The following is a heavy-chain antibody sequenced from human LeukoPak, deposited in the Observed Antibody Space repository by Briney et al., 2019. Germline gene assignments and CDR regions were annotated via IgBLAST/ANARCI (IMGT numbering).Heavy chain of an antibody. CDR3: AKDLGYCNGGSCYYGMDV. D-gene: IGHD2-15*01. CDR2: ISYDGNNK. V-gene: IGHV3-30*18. J-gene: IGHJ6*02. CDR1: GFTFSSYG. Sequence: PGGSLRLSCAAAGFTFSSYGMHWVRQAPGKGLEWVAVISYDGNNKYYADSVKGRLTISRDNSKNTLYLQMYSLRAEDTAVYYCAKDLGYCNGGSCYYGMDVWGQGTTVTVSS.